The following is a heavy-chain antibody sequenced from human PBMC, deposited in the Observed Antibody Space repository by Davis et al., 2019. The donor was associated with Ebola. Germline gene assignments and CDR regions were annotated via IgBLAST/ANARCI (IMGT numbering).Heavy chain of an antibody. D-gene: IGHD3-16*01. CDR1: GFTFSSYS. J-gene: IGHJ4*02. Sequence: PGGSLRLSCAASGFTFSSYSMNWVRQAPGKGLEWVSAIRGTDGKTYYADSVKGRFTISRDTSRNTLYLQMNTLGAEDTAVYYCAKDLALRGAYWEFDHWGQGTLVTVSS. CDR2: IRGTDGKT. CDR3: AKDLALRGAYWEFDH. V-gene: IGHV3-23*01.